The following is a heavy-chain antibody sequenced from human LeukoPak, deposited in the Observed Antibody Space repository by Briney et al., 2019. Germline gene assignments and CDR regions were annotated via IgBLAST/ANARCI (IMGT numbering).Heavy chain of an antibody. Sequence: ASVKVSCKASGGTFSSYAISWVRQASGQGLEWMGGIIPIFGTANYAQKFQGRVTITANKSTSTAYMELSSLRSEDTAVYYCAILGYCSGGSCYSADYWGQGTLVTVSS. V-gene: IGHV1-69*06. D-gene: IGHD2-15*01. J-gene: IGHJ4*02. CDR3: AILGYCSGGSCYSADY. CDR1: GGTFSSYA. CDR2: IIPIFGTA.